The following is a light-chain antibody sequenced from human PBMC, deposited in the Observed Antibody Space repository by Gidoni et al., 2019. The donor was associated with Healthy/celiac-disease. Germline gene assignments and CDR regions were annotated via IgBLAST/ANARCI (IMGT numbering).Light chain of an antibody. Sequence: QSVLTQPPSVSRAPGHRVTISCTGSSSNIGAGYVLHWYQQLPGTAPKLLIYGNSNRPSGVPDRFSGSKSGTSASLAITGLQAEEEADYYCQSYDSSPYWVFGGGTKLTVL. CDR2: GNS. CDR3: QSYDSSPYWV. J-gene: IGLJ3*02. CDR1: SSNIGAGYV. V-gene: IGLV1-40*01.